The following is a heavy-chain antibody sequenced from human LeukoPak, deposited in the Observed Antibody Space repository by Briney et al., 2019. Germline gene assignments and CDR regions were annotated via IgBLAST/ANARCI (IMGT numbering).Heavy chain of an antibody. CDR3: ARASHDYGDYSHFDY. CDR1: GGSISSSNW. J-gene: IGHJ4*02. D-gene: IGHD4-17*01. Sequence: SETLSLTCAVSGGSISSSNWWSCVRQPPGKGLEWIGEIYHSGSTNYNPSLKSRVTIAVDKSKNQFSLKLSSVTAADTAVYYCARASHDYGDYSHFDYWGQGTLVTVSS. CDR2: IYHSGST. V-gene: IGHV4-4*02.